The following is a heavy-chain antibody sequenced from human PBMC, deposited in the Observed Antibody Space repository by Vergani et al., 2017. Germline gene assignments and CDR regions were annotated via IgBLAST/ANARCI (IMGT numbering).Heavy chain of an antibody. CDR3: ARLYGRDSSGSKYFDY. Sequence: EVQLVQSGAEVKKPGESLKISCPISGYSFTNYWIGWVRQMPGKGLEWMGIIHPADSDTRYSPSFQGQVTISVYKSISTAYLKRSSLRASDSAMYYCARLYGRDSSGSKYFDYWGQGTLVTVSS. V-gene: IGHV5-51*01. CDR2: IHPADSDT. J-gene: IGHJ4*02. CDR1: GYSFTNYW. D-gene: IGHD3-22*01.